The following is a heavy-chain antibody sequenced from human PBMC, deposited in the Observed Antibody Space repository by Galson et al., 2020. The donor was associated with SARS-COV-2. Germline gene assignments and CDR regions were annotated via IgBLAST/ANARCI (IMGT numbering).Heavy chain of an antibody. Sequence: SETLSLTCAVYGGSFNGYCWSWIRQPPGKGLEWIGEINHSGTTNYNPSLKSRITMSVDMSKNQFSLRLSSVTAADTAVYYCARAPDVDILTGDYADGFDFWGQGTMVTVS. D-gene: IGHD3-9*01. CDR1: GGSFNGYC. V-gene: IGHV4-34*01. CDR2: INHSGTT. CDR3: ARAPDVDILTGDYADGFDF. J-gene: IGHJ3*01.